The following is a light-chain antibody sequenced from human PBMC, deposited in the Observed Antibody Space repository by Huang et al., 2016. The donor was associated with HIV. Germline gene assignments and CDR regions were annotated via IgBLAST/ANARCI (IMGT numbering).Light chain of an antibody. Sequence: DIQMTQSPSSLSASVGDRVIITCQASQDISNYLNWYQQKPGKAPKLLIYDASNLETRVPSRFSGGGSGTDFTFTISSLQPEDIATYYCQQYDNLPYTFGQGTKLEIK. J-gene: IGKJ2*01. V-gene: IGKV1-33*01. CDR2: DAS. CDR3: QQYDNLPYT. CDR1: QDISNY.